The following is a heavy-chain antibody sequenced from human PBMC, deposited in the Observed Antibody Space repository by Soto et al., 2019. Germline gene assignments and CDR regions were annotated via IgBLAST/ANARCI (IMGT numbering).Heavy chain of an antibody. D-gene: IGHD1-20*01. CDR1: GGAFNNYA. CDR2: IIPLHNTS. J-gene: IGHJ6*02. V-gene: IGHV1-69*06. CDR3: ASWSNWNPLYYDGLDV. Sequence: QVQMLQSGAEVKKPGSSVKVSCKVSGGAFNNYALNWVRHGPGQGLEWLGGIIPLHNTSNYSLKFLGRVTVTADIFSIIVYMELNSLTSDDTATYYCASWSNWNPLYYDGLDVWGQGTTATVSS.